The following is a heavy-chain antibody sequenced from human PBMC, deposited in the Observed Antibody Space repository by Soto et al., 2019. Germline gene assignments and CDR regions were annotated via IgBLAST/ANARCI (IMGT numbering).Heavy chain of an antibody. CDR2: IYYSGST. CDR1: GGSISSGGYY. J-gene: IGHJ6*02. D-gene: IGHD2-2*01. CDR3: ARDTPCSSTSCSGIHYYYGMDV. V-gene: IGHV4-31*03. Sequence: SETLSLTCTVSGGSISSGGYYWSWIRQHPGKGLEWIGYIYYSGSTYYNPSLKSRVTISVDTSKNQFSLKLSSVTAADTAVYYCARDTPCSSTSCSGIHYYYGMDVWGQGTTVTVSS.